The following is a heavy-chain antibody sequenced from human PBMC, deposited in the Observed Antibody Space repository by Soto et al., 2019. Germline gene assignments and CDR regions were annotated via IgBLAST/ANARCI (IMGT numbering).Heavy chain of an antibody. V-gene: IGHV2-5*02. CDR1: GFSLSTSGVG. D-gene: IGHD3-16*01. J-gene: IGHJ3*02. CDR3: AHLTSWGEGAPFDI. CDR2: IYWDDDK. Sequence: QITLKESGPTLVKPTQTLTLTCIFSGFSLSTSGVGVGWIRQSPGKALEWLALIYWDDDKRYSPSLKSRVTITKDTSKHRVVLTMTNMDPVDTGTFYCAHLTSWGEGAPFDIWGQGTKVTVSS.